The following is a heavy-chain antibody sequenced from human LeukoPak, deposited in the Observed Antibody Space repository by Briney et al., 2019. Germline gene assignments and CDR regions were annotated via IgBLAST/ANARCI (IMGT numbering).Heavy chain of an antibody. Sequence: SETLSLTCTVSGVSISSYYWSWIRQPAGKGLEWIGRIHTSGTTNYNPSLKSRVTMSVDASKNQFSLKVSSVTAADTAVYYCARGRDTVGYGIFDYWGQGTLLTVSS. V-gene: IGHV4-4*07. CDR2: IHTSGTT. CDR3: ARGRDTVGYGIFDY. CDR1: GVSISSYY. D-gene: IGHD2-8*02. J-gene: IGHJ4*02.